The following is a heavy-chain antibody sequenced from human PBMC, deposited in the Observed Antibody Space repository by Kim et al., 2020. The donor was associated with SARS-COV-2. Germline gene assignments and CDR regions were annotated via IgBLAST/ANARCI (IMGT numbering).Heavy chain of an antibody. Sequence: SETLSLTCVVSGAAISSSSCWSWVRQPPGKGLEWIGEVDHSGTTSYNVSLKSRVTISVDKSKNQFSLRLNSVSAADTAVYYCARGVSSAWILRAWFDPWG. CDR3: ARGVSSAWILRAWFDP. D-gene: IGHD3-22*01. CDR1: GAAISSSSC. V-gene: IGHV4-4*02. CDR2: VDHSGTT. J-gene: IGHJ5*02.